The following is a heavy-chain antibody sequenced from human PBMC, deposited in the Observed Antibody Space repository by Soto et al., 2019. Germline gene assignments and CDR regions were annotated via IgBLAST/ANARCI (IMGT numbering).Heavy chain of an antibody. CDR1: GGSVSSGSYY. CDR3: ARSRFTMVRGPGAVQHTFDP. CDR2: IYYSGST. V-gene: IGHV4-61*01. Sequence: SETLSLTCTVSGGSVSSGSYYWSWIRQPPGKGLEWIGYIYYSGSTNYNPSLKSRVTISVDTSKNQFSLKPSSVTAADPAVYYCARSRFTMVRGPGAVQHTFDPWGQGTLVTVSS. D-gene: IGHD3-10*01. J-gene: IGHJ5*02.